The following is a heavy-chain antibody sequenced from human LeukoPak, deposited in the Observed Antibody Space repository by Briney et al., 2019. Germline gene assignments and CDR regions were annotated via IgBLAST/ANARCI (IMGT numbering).Heavy chain of an antibody. Sequence: GGSLRLSCATSGFTFSRYAMHWVRRAPGEGLEGVALISYDANIGSNKYYADSVKGRFTISRDNSKNTLYLQMNSMRAEDTAVYYCARDGGYDFWSGYYQDYWGQGTLVTVSS. J-gene: IGHJ4*02. CDR1: GFTFSRYA. CDR2: ISYDANIGSNK. CDR3: ARDGGYDFWSGYYQDY. V-gene: IGHV3-30-3*01. D-gene: IGHD3-3*01.